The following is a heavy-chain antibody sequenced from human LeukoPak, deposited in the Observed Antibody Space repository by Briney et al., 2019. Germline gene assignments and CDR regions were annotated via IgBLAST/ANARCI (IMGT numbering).Heavy chain of an antibody. J-gene: IGHJ4*02. CDR2: IHPNSGGT. Sequence: ASVKVSCKASGYTFTGYYMHWVRQAPGQGLEWMGWIHPNSGGTNYAQKFQGRVTMTRDTSISTAYMELSRLRSDDTAVYYCARVAGALMTIYRWGQGTLVTVSS. CDR1: GYTFTGYY. D-gene: IGHD4/OR15-4a*01. CDR3: ARVAGALMTIYR. V-gene: IGHV1-2*02.